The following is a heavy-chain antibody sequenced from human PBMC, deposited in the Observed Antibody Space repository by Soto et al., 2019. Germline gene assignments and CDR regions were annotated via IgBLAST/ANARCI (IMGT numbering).Heavy chain of an antibody. J-gene: IGHJ6*02. CDR2: IYYSGST. V-gene: IGHV4-61*01. D-gene: IGHD3-10*01. CDR1: GGAVSSGSYY. Sequence: LTCPVSGGAVSSGSYYWSWIREPPGKGLEWIGYIYYSGSTNYNPSLKSRVTISVDTSKNQFSLKLSSVTAADTAVYYCARGSGNYYYYGMDVWGQGTTVTVSS. CDR3: ARGSGNYYYYGMDV.